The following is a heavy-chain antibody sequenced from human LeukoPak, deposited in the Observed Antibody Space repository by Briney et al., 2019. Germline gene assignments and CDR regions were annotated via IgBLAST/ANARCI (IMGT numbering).Heavy chain of an antibody. J-gene: IGHJ4*02. CDR1: GFTFSSYV. Sequence: GGSLRLSCAASGFTFSSYVMNWVRQAPGKGLEWVSSISSSSSYIYYADSVKGRFTISRDNAKNSLYLQMNSLRAEDTAVYYCARDRGISGSYPFDYWGQGTLVTVSS. V-gene: IGHV3-21*01. CDR3: ARDRGISGSYPFDY. CDR2: ISSSSSYI. D-gene: IGHD1-26*01.